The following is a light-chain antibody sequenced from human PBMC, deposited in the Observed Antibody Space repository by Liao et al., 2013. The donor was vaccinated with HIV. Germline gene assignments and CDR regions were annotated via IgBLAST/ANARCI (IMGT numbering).Light chain of an antibody. CDR1: NIGRKS. V-gene: IGLV3-21*01. Sequence: SYELTQPPSVSVAPGKTATITCGGNNIGRKSVHWYQQKPAQAPVLVIHYDTDRPSGIPERFFGSNSGNTATLTISGTQAMDEADYYCQAWDSSTAVVFGGGTKLTVL. J-gene: IGLJ2*01. CDR3: QAWDSSTAVV. CDR2: YDT.